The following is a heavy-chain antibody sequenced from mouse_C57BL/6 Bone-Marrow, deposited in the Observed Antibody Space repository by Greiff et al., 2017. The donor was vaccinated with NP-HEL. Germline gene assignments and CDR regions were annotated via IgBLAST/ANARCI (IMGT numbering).Heavy chain of an antibody. J-gene: IGHJ3*01. CDR1: GYTLTSYW. CDR3: ARTYSNYFAY. CDR2: IHPNSGST. V-gene: IGHV1-64*01. Sequence: QVQLQQPGAELVKPGASVKLSCKASGYTLTSYWMHWVKQRPGQGLEWIGMIHPNSGSTNYNEKFKSKATLTVDKSSSTAYMQLSSLTSEDSAVYYCARTYSNYFAYWGQGTLVTVSA. D-gene: IGHD2-5*01.